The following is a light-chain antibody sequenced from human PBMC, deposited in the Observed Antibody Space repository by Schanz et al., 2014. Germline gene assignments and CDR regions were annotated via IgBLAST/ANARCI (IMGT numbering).Light chain of an antibody. V-gene: IGKV1-5*03. CDR3: QEYNRYSWA. J-gene: IGKJ1*01. Sequence: DIQMTQSPSTLSASVGDRVTVTCRASQSISTWLAWYQQKPGKAPNLLIYKASNLESGVPSRFSGSGSGTEFTLTIGSLQPDDFATYYCQEYNRYSWAFGQGTKVEIK. CDR1: QSISTW. CDR2: KAS.